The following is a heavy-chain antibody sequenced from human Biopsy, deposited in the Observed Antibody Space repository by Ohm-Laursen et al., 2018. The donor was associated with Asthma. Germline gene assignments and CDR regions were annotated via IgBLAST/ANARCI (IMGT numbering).Heavy chain of an antibody. CDR1: YGSITSGGYY. Sequence: TLSLTCTVSYGSITSGGYYWTWIRQHPGKGLEWIGFIYYSGSTYYNPSLKSRVSISIDMSKNQFSLKLSSVTAADTAVYYCARAQDYYDSRGYYRSFDYWGQGTLVTVSS. CDR2: IYYSGST. CDR3: ARAQDYYDSRGYYRSFDY. V-gene: IGHV4-31*03. J-gene: IGHJ4*02. D-gene: IGHD3-22*01.